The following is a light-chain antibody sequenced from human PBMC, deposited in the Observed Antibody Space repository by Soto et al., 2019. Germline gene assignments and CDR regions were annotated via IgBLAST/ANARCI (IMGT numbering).Light chain of an antibody. CDR2: EVN. J-gene: IGLJ2*01. CDR3: SSYAGSNSVV. V-gene: IGLV2-8*01. Sequence: QSALTQPPSASGSPGQSVTISCTGTNSDVGGYNFVSWYQQKSGKAPKLMIYEVNKRPSGVPDRFSGSKSGNTASLTVSGLQPEDEADYYCSSYAGSNSVVFGGGTKLTVL. CDR1: NSDVGGYNF.